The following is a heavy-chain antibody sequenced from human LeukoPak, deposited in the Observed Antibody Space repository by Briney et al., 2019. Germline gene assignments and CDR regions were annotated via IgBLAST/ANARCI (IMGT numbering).Heavy chain of an antibody. CDR3: ARARDETPLDY. D-gene: IGHD5-24*01. CDR2: MNPNSGNT. CDR1: GYTFTSYD. Sequence: ASVKVSCKASGYTFTSYDINWVRQATGQGLEWMGWMNPNSGNTGYAQKFQGRVTMTRDMSTSTVYMELSSLRSEDTAVYYCARARDETPLDYWGQGTLVTVSS. J-gene: IGHJ4*02. V-gene: IGHV1-8*01.